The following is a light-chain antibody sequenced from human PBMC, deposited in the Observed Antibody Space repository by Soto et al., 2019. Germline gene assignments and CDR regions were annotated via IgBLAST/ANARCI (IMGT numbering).Light chain of an antibody. J-gene: IGLJ2*01. Sequence: QAVVTQPPSVSGAPGQRVTISYTGSSSNIGAGYDVHWYQQLPGTAPKLLIYGNSNRPSGVPDRFSGSKSGTSASLAITGLQAEDEADYYCQSYDSSLSGLVFGGGTKVTVL. CDR1: SSNIGAGYD. V-gene: IGLV1-40*01. CDR2: GNS. CDR3: QSYDSSLSGLV.